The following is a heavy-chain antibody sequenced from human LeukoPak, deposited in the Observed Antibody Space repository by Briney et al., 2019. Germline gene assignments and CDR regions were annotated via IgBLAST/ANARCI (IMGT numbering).Heavy chain of an antibody. CDR3: ARDESIAVAGAFDY. Sequence: GRSLRLSCAASGFTFSSYAMHWVRQAPGKGLEWVAVISYDGSNKYYADSVKGRFTISRDNSKNTLYLQMNSLRAEDTAVYYCARDESIAVAGAFDYWGQGTLVNVSS. V-gene: IGHV3-30*04. D-gene: IGHD6-19*01. J-gene: IGHJ4*02. CDR1: GFTFSSYA. CDR2: ISYDGSNK.